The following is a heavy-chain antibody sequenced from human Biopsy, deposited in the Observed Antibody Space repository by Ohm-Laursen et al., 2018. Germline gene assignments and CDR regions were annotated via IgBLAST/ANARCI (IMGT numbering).Heavy chain of an antibody. V-gene: IGHV1-69*04. CDR3: ATDADGYYTEFDF. Sequence: SVKVSCKTSGDSFTSYAIGWVRQAPGQGLEWLGRIVPILGTVNYAQRFQGRVALTADKSTGTAYMELNRLISDDTAVYYCATDADGYYTEFDFWGQGTLITVSS. CDR1: GDSFTSYA. CDR2: IVPILGTV. D-gene: IGHD5-24*01. J-gene: IGHJ4*02.